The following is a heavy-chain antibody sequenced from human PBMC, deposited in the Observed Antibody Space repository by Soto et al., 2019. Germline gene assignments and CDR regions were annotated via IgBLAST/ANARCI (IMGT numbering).Heavy chain of an antibody. J-gene: IGHJ5*02. V-gene: IGHV1-18*01. D-gene: IGHD2-15*01. Sequence: ASVKVSCKASGYTFTSYGISWVRQAPGQGLEWMGWISAYNGNTNYAQKLQGRVTMTTDTSTSTAYMELRSLRSDDTAVYYCARVPPDCSGGSCYFRFDHWGQGTLVTVSS. CDR3: ARVPPDCSGGSCYFRFDH. CDR1: GYTFTSYG. CDR2: ISAYNGNT.